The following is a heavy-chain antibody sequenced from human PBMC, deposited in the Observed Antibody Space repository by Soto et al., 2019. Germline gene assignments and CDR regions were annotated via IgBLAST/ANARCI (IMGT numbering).Heavy chain of an antibody. CDR2: ISYDGSNK. CDR1: GFTFSRYG. J-gene: IGHJ3*02. CDR3: AKDSAYREYAFDI. V-gene: IGHV3-30*18. Sequence: PGGSLRLSCAASGFTFSRYGMHWVRQAPGKGLEWVAVISYDGSNKYYADSVKGRFTISRDNSKNTLYLQMNSLRAEDTAVYYCAKDSAYREYAFDIWGQGTMVTVS. D-gene: IGHD3-16*02.